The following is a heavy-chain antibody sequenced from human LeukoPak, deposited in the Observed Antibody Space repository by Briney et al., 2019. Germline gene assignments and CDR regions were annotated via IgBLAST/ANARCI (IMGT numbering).Heavy chain of an antibody. J-gene: IGHJ4*02. Sequence: ASVKVSCKASGYTFTSFYMQWVRQAPGQGLEWMGIINPSGGSTNYAQNFQGRVTMTTDTSTSTAYMELRSLTSDDTAVYYCAREVATITVAAAGGIDYWGQGTLVTVSS. D-gene: IGHD6-13*01. CDR1: GYTFTSFY. V-gene: IGHV1-46*01. CDR2: INPSGGST. CDR3: AREVATITVAAAGGIDY.